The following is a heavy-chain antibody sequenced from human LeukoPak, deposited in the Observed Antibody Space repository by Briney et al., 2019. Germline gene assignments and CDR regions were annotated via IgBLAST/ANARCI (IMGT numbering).Heavy chain of an antibody. D-gene: IGHD5-24*01. CDR2: IRYDGSNK. Sequence: GGSLRLSCAASGFTFSSYSMHWVRQAPGKGLEWVAFIRYDGSNKYYADSVKGRFTISRDNSKNTLYLQMNSLRAEDTAVYYCAKDVGWLQSGAFDYWGQGTLVTVSS. V-gene: IGHV3-30*02. CDR3: AKDVGWLQSGAFDY. J-gene: IGHJ4*02. CDR1: GFTFSSYS.